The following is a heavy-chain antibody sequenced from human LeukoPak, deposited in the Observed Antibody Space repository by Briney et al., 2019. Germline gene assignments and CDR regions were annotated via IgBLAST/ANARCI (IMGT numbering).Heavy chain of an antibody. CDR1: GYTFTNYW. Sequence: GESLKISCKGSGYTFTNYWIGWVRQMPGKGLECVGIIYPGDSDTRYSPSFQGQVAISADKSINTAYLQWSSLKASDTAMYYCASAGSGSYLPLDYWGQGTLVTVSS. V-gene: IGHV5-51*01. CDR3: ASAGSGSYLPLDY. D-gene: IGHD1-26*01. CDR2: IYPGDSDT. J-gene: IGHJ4*02.